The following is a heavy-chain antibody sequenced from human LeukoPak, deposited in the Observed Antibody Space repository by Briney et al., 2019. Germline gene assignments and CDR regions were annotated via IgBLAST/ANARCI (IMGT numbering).Heavy chain of an antibody. CDR3: ARVTWYYFDY. CDR2: IYSGGST. CDR1: GFTVSSNY. Sequence: GGSLRLSCAASGFTVSSNYMSWVRKAPGKGLEWVSVIYSGGSTYYADSVKGRFTISRDNSKNTLYLQMNSLRAEDTAVYYCARVTWYYFDYWGQGTLVTVSS. J-gene: IGHJ4*02. D-gene: IGHD2-8*02. V-gene: IGHV3-66*01.